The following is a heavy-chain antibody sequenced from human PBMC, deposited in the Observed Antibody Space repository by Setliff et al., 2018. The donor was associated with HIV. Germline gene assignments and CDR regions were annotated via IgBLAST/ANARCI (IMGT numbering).Heavy chain of an antibody. Sequence: SETLSLTCTVSGGSISSSSYYWGWIRQPPGKGPEWIGSLYYRGTTYYNPSLKSRVTISTGTSNNQFSLRLSSVTAADTAVYYCARDPLSRLRSYYYYYGMDVWGQGTTVTVSS. J-gene: IGHJ6*02. CDR1: GGSISSSSYY. CDR3: ARDPLSRLRSYYYYYGMDV. D-gene: IGHD4-17*01. CDR2: LYYRGTT. V-gene: IGHV4-39*02.